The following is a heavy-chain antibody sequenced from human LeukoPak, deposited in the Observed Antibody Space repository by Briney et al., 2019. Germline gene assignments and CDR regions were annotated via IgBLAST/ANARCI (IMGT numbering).Heavy chain of an antibody. CDR3: ARGGDSSGCYDY. J-gene: IGHJ4*02. D-gene: IGHD6-19*01. Sequence: ASVKVSCKASGYTFTSYDINWVRQATGQGLEWMGWMNPNSGNTGYAQKFQGRVNMTRNTSISTAYMELSSLRSEDTAVYYCARGGDSSGCYDYWGQGTLVTVSS. CDR2: MNPNSGNT. CDR1: GYTFTSYD. V-gene: IGHV1-8*01.